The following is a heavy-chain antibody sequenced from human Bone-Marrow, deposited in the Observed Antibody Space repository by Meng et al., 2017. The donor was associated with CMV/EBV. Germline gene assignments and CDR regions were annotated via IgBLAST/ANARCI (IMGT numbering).Heavy chain of an antibody. CDR1: GYSFTSYW. V-gene: IGHV5-51*01. CDR3: ARLAGYCSTTSCYTAYFDY. Sequence: KVSCKGSGYSFTSYWIGWVRQMPGKGLEWMGIIHPGDSETRYSPSFQGQVTISADKSITTAYLQWSSLKASDTAMYYCARLAGYCSTTSCYTAYFDYCGQGTLVTVSS. J-gene: IGHJ4*02. CDR2: IHPGDSET. D-gene: IGHD2-2*01.